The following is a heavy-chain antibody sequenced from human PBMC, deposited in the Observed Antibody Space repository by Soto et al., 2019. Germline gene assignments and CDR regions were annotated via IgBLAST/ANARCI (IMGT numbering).Heavy chain of an antibody. CDR2: IIPIFGTA. D-gene: IGHD6-13*01. Sequence: SVKVSCKASGGTFSSYAISWVRQAPGQGLEWMGGIIPIFGTANYAQKFQGRVTITADESTSTAYMELSSLRSEDTAVYYCARVPSSEYGSGWSDYYYSGIDVWGQGTTVTVSS. CDR3: ARVPSSEYGSGWSDYYYSGIDV. V-gene: IGHV1-69*13. J-gene: IGHJ6*02. CDR1: GGTFSSYA.